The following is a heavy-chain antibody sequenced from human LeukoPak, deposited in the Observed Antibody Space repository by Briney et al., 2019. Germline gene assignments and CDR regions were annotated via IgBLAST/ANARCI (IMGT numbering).Heavy chain of an antibody. CDR3: AKNTLRYSGYEYYFDY. Sequence: PGGSLRLSCAASGFTFSSYGMHWVRQAPGKGLEWVAVISYDGSNKYYADSVKGRFTISRDNSKNTLYLQMNSLRAEDTAVYYCAKNTLRYSGYEYYFDYWGQGTLVTVSS. CDR2: ISYDGSNK. J-gene: IGHJ4*02. CDR1: GFTFSSYG. V-gene: IGHV3-30*18. D-gene: IGHD5-12*01.